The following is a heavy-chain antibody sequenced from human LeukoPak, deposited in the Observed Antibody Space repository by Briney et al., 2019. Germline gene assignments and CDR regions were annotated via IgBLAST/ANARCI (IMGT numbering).Heavy chain of an antibody. Sequence: GGSLRLSCAASGFTFSSYWMHWVRQAPGKGLVWVSRINTDGSSTSYADSVKGRFTISRDNAKNTLYLQMNSLRAEDTAVYYCGRDHGYYSESFDYWGQGTLVTVSS. D-gene: IGHD3-22*01. CDR3: GRDHGYYSESFDY. V-gene: IGHV3-74*01. CDR2: INTDGSST. J-gene: IGHJ4*02. CDR1: GFTFSSYW.